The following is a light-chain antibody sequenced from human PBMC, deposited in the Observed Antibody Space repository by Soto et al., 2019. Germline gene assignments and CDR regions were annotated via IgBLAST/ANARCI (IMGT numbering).Light chain of an antibody. J-gene: IGLJ1*01. CDR2: RNN. CDR3: AAWDDGPSVP. V-gene: IGLV1-47*01. Sequence: QSVLTPPPSASGTPGQRVTISCSGSSSNIGNNYVYWYKQLPGTAPKLLIYRNNQRPSGGPDLFSGAKSGTSVSLGISGIRSEDKADYYWAAWDDGPSVPFGTGTKLTV. CDR1: SSNIGNNY.